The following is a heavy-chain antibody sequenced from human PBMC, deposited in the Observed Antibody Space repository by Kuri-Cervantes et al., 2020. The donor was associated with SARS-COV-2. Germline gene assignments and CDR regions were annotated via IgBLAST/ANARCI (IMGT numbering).Heavy chain of an antibody. CDR2: IRYDGSNK. Sequence: GGSLRLSCAASGFTFSSYGMHWVRQAPGKGLEWVAFIRYDGSNKYYADSVKGRFTVSRDNSKNTLYLRMNSLKAEDTAVYYCVKTLSSDDYDFDSWGQGTLVTVSS. D-gene: IGHD4-17*01. V-gene: IGHV3-30*02. CDR1: GFTFSSYG. CDR3: VKTLSSDDYDFDS. J-gene: IGHJ4*02.